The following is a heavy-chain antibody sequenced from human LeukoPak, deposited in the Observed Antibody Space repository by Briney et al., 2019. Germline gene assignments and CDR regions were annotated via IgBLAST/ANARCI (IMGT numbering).Heavy chain of an antibody. J-gene: IGHJ5*02. D-gene: IGHD3-16*01. V-gene: IGHV4-34*01. CDR3: ARDSSDYDYVWGSYSWFDP. CDR2: INHSGST. CDR1: GGSFSGYY. Sequence: PSETLSLTCAVYGGSFSGYYWSCLRQPPGKGLEWIGEINHSGSTNYNPSLKSRVTISVDTSKNQFSLKLSSVTAADTAVYYCARDSSDYDYVWGSYSWFDPWGQGTLVTVSS.